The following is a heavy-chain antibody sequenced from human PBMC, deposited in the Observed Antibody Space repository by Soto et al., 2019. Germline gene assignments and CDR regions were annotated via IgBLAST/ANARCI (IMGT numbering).Heavy chain of an antibody. CDR2: MNPNSGNT. CDR3: ASSPGGGTADDAFDI. V-gene: IGHV1-8*01. Sequence: ASVKVSCKASGYTFTSYDINWVRQAPGQGLEWMGWMNPNSGNTGYAQKFQGRVTMTRNTSISTAYMELSSLRSEDTAVYYCASSPGGGTADDAFDIWGQGTMVTVSS. J-gene: IGHJ3*02. CDR1: GYTFTSYD. D-gene: IGHD6-19*01.